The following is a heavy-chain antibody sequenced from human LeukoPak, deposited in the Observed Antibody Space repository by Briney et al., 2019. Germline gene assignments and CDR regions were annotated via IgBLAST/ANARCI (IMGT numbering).Heavy chain of an antibody. CDR1: GFTFSSYS. J-gene: IGHJ6*02. V-gene: IGHV3-21*01. CDR2: ISSSSSYI. CDR3: ARERYYYYGMDV. Sequence: GGPLSLSCEALGFTFSSYSMNWVRQAPGKGLEGVSSISSSSSYIYYADSVKGRFTISRDNAKNSLYLQMNSLRAEDTAVYYCARERYYYYGMDVWGQGTTVTVSS.